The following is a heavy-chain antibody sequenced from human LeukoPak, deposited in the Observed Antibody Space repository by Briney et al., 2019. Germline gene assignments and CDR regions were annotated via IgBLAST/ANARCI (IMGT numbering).Heavy chain of an antibody. V-gene: IGHV3-9*01. CDR2: ISWNSGSI. D-gene: IGHD6-19*01. CDR3: AKEKLAVAGMGFDY. Sequence: PGGSLRLSCAASGFTFDDYAMHWVRQAPGKGLEWVSGISWNSGSIGYADSVKGRFTISRDNAKNSLYLQMNSLRAEDTALYYCAKEKLAVAGMGFDYWGQGTLVTVSS. CDR1: GFTFDDYA. J-gene: IGHJ4*02.